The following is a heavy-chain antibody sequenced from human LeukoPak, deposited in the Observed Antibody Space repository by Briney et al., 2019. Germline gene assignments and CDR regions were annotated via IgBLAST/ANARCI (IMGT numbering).Heavy chain of an antibody. D-gene: IGHD1-14*01. Sequence: GGSLRLSCAASGFTFNNYAMHWVRQAPGKGLAWVAVISYDGSSKYYADSVKGRFTISRDNSKNTPYLQVDSLRAEDPAVYYCARGTPKGAGYMDVWGKGTTVTVSS. CDR1: GFTFNNYA. CDR3: ARGTPKGAGYMDV. V-gene: IGHV3-30*01. J-gene: IGHJ6*03. CDR2: ISYDGSSK.